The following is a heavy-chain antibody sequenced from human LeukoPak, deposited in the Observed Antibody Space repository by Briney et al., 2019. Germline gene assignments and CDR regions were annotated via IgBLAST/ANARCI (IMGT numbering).Heavy chain of an antibody. CDR1: GGSISSSSYY. CDR2: IYYSGST. V-gene: IGHV4-39*07. J-gene: IGHJ3*02. CDR3: AGTYYDFWSGWLGQKLLSTDAFDI. Sequence: SETLSLTCTVSGGSISSSSYYWGWIRQPPGKGLEWIGSIYYSGSTYYNPSLKSRVTISVDTSKNQFSLKLSSVTAADTAVYYCAGTYYDFWSGWLGQKLLSTDAFDIWGQGTMVTVSS. D-gene: IGHD3-3*01.